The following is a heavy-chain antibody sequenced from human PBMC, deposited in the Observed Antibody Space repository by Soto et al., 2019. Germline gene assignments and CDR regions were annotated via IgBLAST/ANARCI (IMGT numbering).Heavy chain of an antibody. CDR2: VNPSGGST. CDR3: AREENCSDGICYSEYFQR. Sequence: QVQLVQSGAEVKKPGASVKVSCKASGYIFTAYSMHWVRQAPGQGLEWMGVVNPSGGSTNYAQKFQGRITMTRDTSTSTVYMDLSSLTSADPAVYYCAREENCSDGICYSEYFQRWGQGTLVTVSS. D-gene: IGHD2-15*01. V-gene: IGHV1-46*01. J-gene: IGHJ1*01. CDR1: GYIFTAYS.